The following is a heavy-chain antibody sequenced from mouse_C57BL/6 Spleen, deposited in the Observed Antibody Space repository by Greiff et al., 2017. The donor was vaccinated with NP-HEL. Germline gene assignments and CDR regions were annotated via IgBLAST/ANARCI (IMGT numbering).Heavy chain of an antibody. CDR1: GYTFTSYW. Sequence: VQLQQPGAELVRPGSSVKLSCKASGYTFTSYWMHWVKQRPIQGLEWIGNIDPSDSDTHYTQKFKDKATLTVDKSSSTAYMQLSSLTSEDSAVYYCARPLDSSGGFDYWGQGTTLTVSS. J-gene: IGHJ2*01. CDR3: ARPLDSSGGFDY. V-gene: IGHV1-52*01. CDR2: IDPSDSDT. D-gene: IGHD3-2*02.